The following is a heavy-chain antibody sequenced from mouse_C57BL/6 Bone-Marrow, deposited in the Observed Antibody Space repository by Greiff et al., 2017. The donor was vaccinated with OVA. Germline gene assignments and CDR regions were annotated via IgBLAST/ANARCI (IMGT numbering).Heavy chain of an antibody. CDR3: ASRDYGNYFDY. CDR2: IDPSDSYT. Sequence: QVQLQQPGAELVKPGASVKLSCKASGYTFTSYWMQWVKQRPGQGLEWIGEIDPSDSYTNYNQKFKGKATLTVDTSSSTAYMQLSSLTSEDSAVYYCASRDYGNYFDYWGQGTTLTVSS. D-gene: IGHD2-1*01. CDR1: GYTFTSYW. V-gene: IGHV1-50*01. J-gene: IGHJ2*01.